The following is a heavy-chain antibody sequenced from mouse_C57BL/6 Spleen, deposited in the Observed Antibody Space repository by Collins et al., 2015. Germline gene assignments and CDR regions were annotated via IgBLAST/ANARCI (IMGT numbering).Heavy chain of an antibody. CDR3: ARSGDGYYVWSSVFDY. CDR1: GYSFTSYY. Sequence: QVQLQQSGPELVKPGASVKISCKASGYSFTSYYIHWVKQRPGQGLEWIGWIYPRSGNTKYNEKFKGKATLTADTSSSTAYMQLSSLTSEDSAVYYCARSGDGYYVWSSVFDYWGQGTTLTVSS. D-gene: IGHD2-3*01. CDR2: IYPRSGNT. V-gene: IGHV1-66*01. J-gene: IGHJ2*01.